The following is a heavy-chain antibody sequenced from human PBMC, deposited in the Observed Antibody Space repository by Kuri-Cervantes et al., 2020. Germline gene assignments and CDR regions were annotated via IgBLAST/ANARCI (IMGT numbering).Heavy chain of an antibody. J-gene: IGHJ6*02. D-gene: IGHD4-17*01. V-gene: IGHV4-39*07. CDR1: GGSISSSSYY. Sequence: SETLSLTCTVSGGSISSSSYYWGWIRQPPGKGLEWIGSIYHSGSTYYNPSLKSRVTISVDRSKNQFSLKLSSVTAADTAVYYCAVTVTTYYYGMDVWGQGTTVTVSS. CDR3: AVTVTTYYYGMDV. CDR2: IYHSGST.